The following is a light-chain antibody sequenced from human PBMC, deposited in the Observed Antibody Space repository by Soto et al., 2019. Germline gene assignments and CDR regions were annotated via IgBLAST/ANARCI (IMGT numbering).Light chain of an antibody. CDR3: MQGTHWPRA. J-gene: IGKJ5*01. CDR1: QSLVHTNGNTY. Sequence: VVVTQSPLSLPVNLGRPASISCRSSQSLVHTNGNTYVSWYHQRPGQSPRRLIYMVSNRDSGVPDRFSGSGSGADFTLKISRVETEDVGVYYCMQGTHWPRAVGQGTRLEI. CDR2: MVS. V-gene: IGKV2-30*02.